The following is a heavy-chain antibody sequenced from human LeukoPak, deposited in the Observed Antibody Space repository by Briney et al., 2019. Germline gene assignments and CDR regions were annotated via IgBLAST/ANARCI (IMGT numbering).Heavy chain of an antibody. CDR1: GFTFSSYW. Sequence: PGGSLRLSCAASGFTFSSYWMHWVRQAPGKGLVWVSRINSDGSSTSYADSVKGRFTISRDNAKNTLYLQMNSLGAEDTAVYYCARFGDYYDFWSGYYYYFDYWGQGTLVTVSS. V-gene: IGHV3-74*01. D-gene: IGHD3-3*01. CDR2: INSDGSST. J-gene: IGHJ4*02. CDR3: ARFGDYYDFWSGYYYYFDY.